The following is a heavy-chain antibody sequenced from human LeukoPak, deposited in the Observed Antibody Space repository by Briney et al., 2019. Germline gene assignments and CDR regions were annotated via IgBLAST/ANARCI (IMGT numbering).Heavy chain of an antibody. CDR3: ARVSGSKFDY. CDR1: GFTFSSYA. J-gene: IGHJ4*02. V-gene: IGHV3-48*01. CDR2: ISSSSSTI. Sequence: PGGSLRLSCAASGFTFSSYAMSWVRQAPGKGLEWVSYISSSSSTIYYADSVKGRFTISRDNAKNSLYLQMNSLRAEDTAVYYCARVSGSKFDYWGQGTLVTVSS. D-gene: IGHD1-26*01.